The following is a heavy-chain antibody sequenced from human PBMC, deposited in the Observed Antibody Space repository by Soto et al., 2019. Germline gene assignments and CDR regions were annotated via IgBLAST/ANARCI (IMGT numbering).Heavy chain of an antibody. CDR3: ARANYDGSPGDFDY. Sequence: EVQLVESGGGLVQPGGSLRLSCAASGFTFSSYSMNWVRQAPGKGLEWVSYISSSSSTIYYADSVKGRFTISRDNAKNSLYLQMNSLRAEDTAVYYCARANYDGSPGDFDYGGQGTLVTVSS. V-gene: IGHV3-48*01. J-gene: IGHJ4*02. D-gene: IGHD3-10*01. CDR1: GFTFSSYS. CDR2: ISSSSSTI.